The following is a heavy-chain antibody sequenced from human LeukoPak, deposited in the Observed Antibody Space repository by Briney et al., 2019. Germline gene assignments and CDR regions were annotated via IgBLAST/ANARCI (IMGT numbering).Heavy chain of an antibody. J-gene: IGHJ4*02. CDR1: GFTFSSCA. V-gene: IGHV3-23*01. CDR3: VKSPLNLGYCSGGSCHYFDY. D-gene: IGHD2-15*01. Sequence: GGSLRLSCVASGFTFSSCAMIWVRQTPGKGLEWVSVISGTGGTAYDADSVKGRFTISRDNSKNTLYLQMNSLRAEDTAVYYCVKSPLNLGYCSGGSCHYFDYWGKGTLVTVSS. CDR2: ISGTGGTA.